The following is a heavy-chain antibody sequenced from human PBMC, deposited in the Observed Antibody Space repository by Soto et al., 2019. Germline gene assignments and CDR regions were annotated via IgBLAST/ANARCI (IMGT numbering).Heavy chain of an antibody. CDR1: GYTFTSYG. V-gene: IGHV1-18*01. CDR3: LVPAAWEGNWFDP. D-gene: IGHD2-2*01. CDR2: ISAYNGNT. J-gene: IGHJ5*02. Sequence: GASVKVSCKAPGYTFTSYGISWVRQAPGQGLEWMGWISAYNGNTNYAQKLQGRVTMTTDKSTSTAYMDLSSLRSEDTAVYYCLVPAAWEGNWFDPWGQGTLVTVSS.